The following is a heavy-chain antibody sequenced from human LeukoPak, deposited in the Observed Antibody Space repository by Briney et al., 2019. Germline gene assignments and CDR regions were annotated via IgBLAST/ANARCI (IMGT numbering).Heavy chain of an antibody. D-gene: IGHD3-22*01. CDR1: GYTFTGCY. Sequence: ASVKVSCKASGYTFTGCYMHWVRQAPGQGLEWMGWINPNSGGTHYAQKFQGRVTMTRDTSISTAYMELSRLRSDDTAVYYCARLSDSSGYYYLDYWGQGTLVTVSS. V-gene: IGHV1-2*02. J-gene: IGHJ4*02. CDR3: ARLSDSSGYYYLDY. CDR2: INPNSGGT.